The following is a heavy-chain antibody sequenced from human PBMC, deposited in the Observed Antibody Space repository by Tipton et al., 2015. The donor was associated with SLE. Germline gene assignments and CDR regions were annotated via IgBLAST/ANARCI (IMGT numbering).Heavy chain of an antibody. CDR2: VNYRGKT. Sequence: TLSLTCTVSGASFTSHHWSWVRQSPGKGLDWIGSVNYRGKTYYNASLKSRVTISVDTSKNQFSLKLNSVTAADTAVYYCARRLPVAGQYWYFDLWGRGTLVTVSS. V-gene: IGHV4-59*11. CDR3: ARRLPVAGQYWYFDL. CDR1: GASFTSHH. J-gene: IGHJ2*01. D-gene: IGHD6-19*01.